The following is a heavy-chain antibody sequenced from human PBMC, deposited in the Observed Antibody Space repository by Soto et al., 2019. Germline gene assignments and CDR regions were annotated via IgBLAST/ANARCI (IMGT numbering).Heavy chain of an antibody. CDR2: ISSRSTNI. J-gene: IGHJ4*02. V-gene: IGHV3-21*06. CDR1: GFTFSGYS. Sequence: PGGSLRLSCVGSGFTFSGYSMAWVRQAPGRGLEWVASISSRSTNIDYADSVKGRFTTSRDNAKNLASLQMSSLRGEDTPLYYCAKFTEPGYSSIWYYFEYWGQGTPVTVSS. CDR3: AKFTEPGYSSIWYYFEY. D-gene: IGHD6-19*01.